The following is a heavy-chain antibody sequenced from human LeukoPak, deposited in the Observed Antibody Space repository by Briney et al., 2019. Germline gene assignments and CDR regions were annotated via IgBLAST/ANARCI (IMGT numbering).Heavy chain of an antibody. CDR3: ARSLIAARRGFDY. V-gene: IGHV4-31*03. CDR2: IYYSGST. J-gene: IGHJ4*02. Sequence: SQTLSLTCTVSGGSISSGAYYWGWIRQHPGKGLEWIAYIYYSGSTYYNPSLKSRLSMSVDTSKNQFSLKLNSVTAADTAVYYCARSLIAARRGFDYWGQGTLVTVSS. D-gene: IGHD6-6*01. CDR1: GGSISSGAYY.